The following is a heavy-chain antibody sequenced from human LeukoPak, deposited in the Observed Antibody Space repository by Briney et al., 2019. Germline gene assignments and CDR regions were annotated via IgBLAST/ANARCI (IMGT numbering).Heavy chain of an antibody. CDR3: AKDLDILTTPGW. J-gene: IGHJ4*02. CDR2: ISGSGGST. Sequence: GGSLRLSCAASGFTFSSYGMSWVRQAPGKGLEWVSAISGSGGSTYYADSVRGRFTISRDSSKNTLYLQMNSLRAEDTAVYYCAKDLDILTTPGWWGQGTLVTVSS. CDR1: GFTFSSYG. V-gene: IGHV3-23*01. D-gene: IGHD3-9*01.